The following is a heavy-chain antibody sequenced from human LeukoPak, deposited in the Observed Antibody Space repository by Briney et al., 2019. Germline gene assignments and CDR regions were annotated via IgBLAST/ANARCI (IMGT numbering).Heavy chain of an antibody. Sequence: SETLSLTCSVSGGSISSHYWSWIRQPPGKGLEWIGYIYYSGSTNYNPSLKSRVTISVDTSKNQFSLKLSSVTAADTAVYYCARGDYDFWSGYPDYFDYWGQGTLVTVSS. CDR2: IYYSGST. V-gene: IGHV4-59*11. CDR1: GGSISSHY. J-gene: IGHJ4*02. D-gene: IGHD3-3*01. CDR3: ARGDYDFWSGYPDYFDY.